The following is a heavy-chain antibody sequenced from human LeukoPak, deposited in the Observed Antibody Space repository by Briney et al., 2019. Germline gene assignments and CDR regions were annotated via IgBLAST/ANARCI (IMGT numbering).Heavy chain of an antibody. CDR3: ARVGSGHFDL. J-gene: IGHJ4*02. V-gene: IGHV4-59*01. Sequence: PSETLTLTCAVSGGSTSSYYWSWIRQPPGKGLEWIGYIYYSGNTNLNPSLKSRITMSIDTSKNQFSLNLSSVTAADTAVYYCARVGSGHFDLWGQGTLVTVSS. CDR1: GGSTSSYY. D-gene: IGHD2-15*01. CDR2: IYYSGNT.